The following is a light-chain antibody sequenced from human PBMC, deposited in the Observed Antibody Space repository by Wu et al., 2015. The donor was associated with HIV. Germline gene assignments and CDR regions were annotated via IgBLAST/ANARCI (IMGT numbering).Light chain of an antibody. CDR1: QNIRRY. CDR3: QQSVPTWT. Sequence: DIQMTQSPSSLSASVGDRVTITCRASQNIRRYLNWFQQKPGKVPKLLIYDASTLQTGVPSRFSGSGSGTDFTLIISSLQPDDFAAYYCQQSVPTWTFGQGTKVEIK. CDR2: DAS. J-gene: IGKJ1*01. V-gene: IGKV1-39*01.